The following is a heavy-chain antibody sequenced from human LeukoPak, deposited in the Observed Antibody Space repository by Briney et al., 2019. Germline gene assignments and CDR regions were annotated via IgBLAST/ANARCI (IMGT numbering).Heavy chain of an antibody. Sequence: SETLSLTCAVYGGSFMGYYWSWIRQPPGKGLEWIGEINHSGSTNYNPSLKSRVTISVDTSKNQFSLKLSSVTAADTAVYYCARSGSDSSVYYHTPYYYYMDVWGKGTTVTVSS. CDR3: ARSGSDSSVYYHTPYYYYMDV. CDR2: INHSGST. V-gene: IGHV4-34*01. J-gene: IGHJ6*03. D-gene: IGHD3-22*01. CDR1: GGSFMGYY.